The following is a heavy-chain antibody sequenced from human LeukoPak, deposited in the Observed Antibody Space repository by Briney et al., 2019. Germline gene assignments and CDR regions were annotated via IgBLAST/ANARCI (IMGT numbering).Heavy chain of an antibody. J-gene: IGHJ4*02. CDR3: ANQAVRQLTGDLDY. V-gene: IGHV3-30*02. Sequence: GGSLRLSCAASGFTFSSYGMHWVRQAPGKGLEWVAFIRYDGSNKYYADSVKGRFTISRDNSKNTLYLQMNSLRAEDTAVYYCANQAVRQLTGDLDYWGQGTLVTVSS. CDR1: GFTFSSYG. D-gene: IGHD7-27*01. CDR2: IRYDGSNK.